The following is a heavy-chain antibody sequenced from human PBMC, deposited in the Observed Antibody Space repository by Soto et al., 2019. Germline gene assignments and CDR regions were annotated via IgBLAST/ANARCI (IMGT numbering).Heavy chain of an antibody. V-gene: IGHV4-39*01. J-gene: IGHJ4*02. CDR3: VRQAVDEGYSSGWYFDS. CDR2: VSYTVRT. Sequence: QLQLQESGPGLVKPSETLFLTCTVSGGSISSRSYFWGWIRQPPGKGLEWIGSVSYTVRTYYNPSLKSRLTMPVDTSKNQFFLKLSSVTAADTAVYYCVRQAVDEGYSSGWYFDSWGQGTLVTVSS. D-gene: IGHD6-19*01. CDR1: GGSISSRSYF.